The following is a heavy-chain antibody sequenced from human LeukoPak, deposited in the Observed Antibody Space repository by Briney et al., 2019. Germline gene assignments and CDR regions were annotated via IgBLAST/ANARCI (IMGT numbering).Heavy chain of an antibody. CDR2: FDPEHGVT. V-gene: IGHV1-24*01. CDR3: ATDLGGIYDY. Sequence: ASVKVSCKVSGYTLTALSIHWVRQAPGEGLEWMGGFDPEHGVTIYAQNFQGRVTMTEDTSTDTAYMELSSLRSEDTAVYYCATDLGGIYDYWGQGALVTVSS. CDR1: GYTLTALS. D-gene: IGHD1-26*01. J-gene: IGHJ4*02.